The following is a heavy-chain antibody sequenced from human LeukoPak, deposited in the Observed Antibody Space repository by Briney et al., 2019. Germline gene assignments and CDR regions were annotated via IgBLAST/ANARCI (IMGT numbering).Heavy chain of an antibody. CDR1: GFTFSSYG. V-gene: IGHV3-30*18. J-gene: IGHJ4*02. CDR2: ITSDESNK. CDR3: AKGGRNQWLPLDY. D-gene: IGHD6-19*01. Sequence: GRSLRLSCAASGFTFSSYGMHWVRQAPGKGLDWVAAITSDESNKYYTDSVKGRFTISRDNSKNTLYLQMNSLRTEDTAVYYCAKGGRNQWLPLDYWGQGTLVTVSS.